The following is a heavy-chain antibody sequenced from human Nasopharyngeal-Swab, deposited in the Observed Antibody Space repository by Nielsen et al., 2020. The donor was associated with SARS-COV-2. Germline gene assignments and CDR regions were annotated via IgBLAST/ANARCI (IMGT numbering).Heavy chain of an antibody. CDR3: AHIPLSYYGSGNYFDQ. D-gene: IGHD3-10*01. CDR1: GFSLDTSGVG. V-gene: IGHV2-5*02. J-gene: IGHJ4*02. Sequence: SGPMLVTPTQTLTLTCTFSGFSLDTSGVGVPWFRQPPGKALEWLALIYCDGDKRYSPSLTNRLTITKDTSKNQFVLTMTNMDPVDTATYFYAHIPLSYYGSGNYFDQWGQGILVSVSS. CDR2: IYCDGDK.